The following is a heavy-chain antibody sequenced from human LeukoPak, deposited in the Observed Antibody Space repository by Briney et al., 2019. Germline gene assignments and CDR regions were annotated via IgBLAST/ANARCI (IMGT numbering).Heavy chain of an antibody. CDR1: GGSFSGYY. J-gene: IGHJ5*02. CDR2: INHSGST. Sequence: SETLSLTCAVYGGSFSGYYWSWIRQPPGKGLEWIGEINHSGSTNYNPSLKSRVTISVDTSKNQFSLKLSSVTAADTAVYYCARLKLTTLYSGSWRGINWFDPWGQGTLVTVSS. D-gene: IGHD6-13*01. CDR3: ARLKLTTLYSGSWRGINWFDP. V-gene: IGHV4-34*01.